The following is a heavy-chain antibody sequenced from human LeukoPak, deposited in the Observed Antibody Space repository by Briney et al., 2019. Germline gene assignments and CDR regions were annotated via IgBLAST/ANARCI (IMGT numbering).Heavy chain of an antibody. CDR1: GFTLSSYA. J-gene: IGHJ4*02. Sequence: PGGSLRLSCAASGFTLSSYAMSWGRPAPGEGREWGSAISGSGGSTYYADSVKGRFTLSRDTSKNTLYLQMNSLRAEDTALYYCAKGVTWELPTHFDYWGQGTLVTVSS. CDR2: ISGSGGST. V-gene: IGHV3-23*01. D-gene: IGHD1-26*01. CDR3: AKGVTWELPTHFDY.